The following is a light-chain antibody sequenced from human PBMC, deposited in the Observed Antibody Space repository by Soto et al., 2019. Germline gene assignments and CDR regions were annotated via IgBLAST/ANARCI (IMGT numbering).Light chain of an antibody. CDR1: QSISNW. CDR2: KAS. V-gene: IGKV1-5*03. Sequence: DIPMTQFPSTLSAFVGDRVTITCRASQSISNWLAWYQQKPGKAPKLLIYKASSLESGVPSRFSGSGSGSDFTLTISSLQPDDLATYYCQQYYSYSRTFGQGTKVEIK. CDR3: QQYYSYSRT. J-gene: IGKJ1*01.